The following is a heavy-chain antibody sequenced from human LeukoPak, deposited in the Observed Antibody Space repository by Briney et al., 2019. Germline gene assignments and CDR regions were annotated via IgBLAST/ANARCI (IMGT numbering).Heavy chain of an antibody. CDR1: GGSFSGYY. CDR3: ARVRYCSTNRCYDREFDN. J-gene: IGHJ4*02. CDR2: INHSGST. D-gene: IGHD2-2*01. V-gene: IGHV4-34*01. Sequence: SETLSLTCAVYGGSFSGYYWSWIRQPPGKGLEWIGEINHSGSTNYNPSLKSRVTISVDTSKNQFSLKLNSVTAADTAVYYCARVRYCSTNRCYDREFDNWGQGTLVTVSS.